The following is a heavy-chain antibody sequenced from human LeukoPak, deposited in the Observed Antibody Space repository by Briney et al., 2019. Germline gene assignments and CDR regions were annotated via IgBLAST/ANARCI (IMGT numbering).Heavy chain of an antibody. Sequence: GGSLRLSCVASGFTFQNYSMSWVRQAPGKRLEWVAVIWDDGNNTRYANSVNGRFTISRDNSENTLYLQMNGLTAEDTAMYHCARDSYQDYYGRFDPWGQGTLVIVSS. J-gene: IGHJ5*02. CDR1: GFTFQNYS. D-gene: IGHD3-10*01. CDR2: IWDDGNNT. V-gene: IGHV3-33*01. CDR3: ARDSYQDYYGRFDP.